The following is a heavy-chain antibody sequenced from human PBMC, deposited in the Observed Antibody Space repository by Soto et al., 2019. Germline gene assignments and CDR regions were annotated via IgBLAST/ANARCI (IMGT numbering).Heavy chain of an antibody. CDR2: IKSKGDGETT. J-gene: IGHJ3*02. CDR3: TAEPRYTDAFDI. CDR1: GLTFINVW. D-gene: IGHD5-18*01. V-gene: IGHV3-15*01. Sequence: VQLVESGGGLVKPGGSLRLSCAASGLTFINVWMNWVRQAPGKGLEWVGRIKSKGDGETTDYAAPVKGRFTISRDDSKNTVYLQMNSLETEDTAVYYCTAEPRYTDAFDIWGQGTVVTVSS.